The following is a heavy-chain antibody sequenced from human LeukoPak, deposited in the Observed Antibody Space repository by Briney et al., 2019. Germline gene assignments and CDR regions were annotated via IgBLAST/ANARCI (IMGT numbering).Heavy chain of an antibody. J-gene: IGHJ6*03. V-gene: IGHV1-8*03. Sequence: ASVKVSCKASGYTFTSYDINWVRQATGQGLEWMGWMNPNSGNTGYAQKFQGRVTITRNTSISTAYMELSSLRSEDTAVYYCARGRGGYDFRYYYMDVWGKGTTVTVSS. CDR2: MNPNSGNT. D-gene: IGHD5-12*01. CDR3: ARGRGGYDFRYYYMDV. CDR1: GYTFTSYD.